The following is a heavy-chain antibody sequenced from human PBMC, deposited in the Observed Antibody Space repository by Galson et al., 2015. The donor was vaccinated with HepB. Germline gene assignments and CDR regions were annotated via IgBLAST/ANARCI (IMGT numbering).Heavy chain of an antibody. CDR3: ARDGYNWVAFDS. CDR1: GFTLSTYA. J-gene: IGHJ4*02. D-gene: IGHD1-1*01. V-gene: IGHV3-23*01. CDR2: ISGTGYST. Sequence: SLRLSCAASGFTLSTYAMNWVRQAPGKGLEWVSGISGTGYSTYYADSVKGRLTISTDNSKNTMYLHMSSLRAEDTAIYYCARDGYNWVAFDSWGQGILVTVSS.